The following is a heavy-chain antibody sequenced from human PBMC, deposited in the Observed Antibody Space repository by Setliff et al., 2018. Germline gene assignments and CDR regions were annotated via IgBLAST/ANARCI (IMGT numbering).Heavy chain of an antibody. J-gene: IGHJ4*02. D-gene: IGHD6-13*01. CDR1: GFTFSSYG. CDR3: AKRGDSSSWLEY. CDR2: ILYDGSNK. V-gene: IGHV3-30*02. Sequence: GGSLRLSCAASGFTFSSYGMHWVRQAPGKGLEWVAFILYDGSNKYYADSVKGRFTITRDDSKKTLYLQMNSLRAEDTAVYYCAKRGDSSSWLEYWGQGTLVTVSS.